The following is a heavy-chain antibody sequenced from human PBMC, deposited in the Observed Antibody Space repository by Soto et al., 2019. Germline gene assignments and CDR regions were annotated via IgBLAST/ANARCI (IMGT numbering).Heavy chain of an antibody. Sequence: QVQLVQSGAEVKKPGSSVKVSCKASGSTFSSYAISWVRQAPGQGLEWMGGIIPIFGTANYAQKFQGRVTITADESTSTAYMELSSLRSEDTAVYYCARIAGYCSSTSCYAGYYYYGMDVWGQGTTVTVSS. J-gene: IGHJ6*02. CDR2: IIPIFGTA. D-gene: IGHD2-2*01. CDR1: GSTFSSYA. CDR3: ARIAGYCSSTSCYAGYYYYGMDV. V-gene: IGHV1-69*01.